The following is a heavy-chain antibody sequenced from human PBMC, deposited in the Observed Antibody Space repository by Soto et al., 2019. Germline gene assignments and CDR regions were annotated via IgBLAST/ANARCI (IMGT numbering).Heavy chain of an antibody. CDR3: MLGSGWKDFDY. V-gene: IGHV4-39*01. D-gene: IGHD3-22*01. CDR2: IYYSGST. J-gene: IGHJ4*02. Sequence: WETLSLTCTVSGGSISSSSYYGGWIRQPPGKGLEWMGNIYYSGSTYYNPSLKSRVTISVDTSKNQFSLKLSSVTAADTAVYYCMLGSGWKDFDYWGQGTLVTVSS. CDR1: GGSISSSSYY.